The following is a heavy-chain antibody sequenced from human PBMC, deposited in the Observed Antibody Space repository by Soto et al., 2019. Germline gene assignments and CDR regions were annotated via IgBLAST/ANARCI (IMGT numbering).Heavy chain of an antibody. Sequence: PSETLSLTCSVSGSSMNGYYWSWIRRTPGQGLEWLGFIYFSGSTRYNPSLMSRLTISLDKSKRQFSMSLSSVTAADTAVYYCARSVATPGTNIDFWGQGTLVTVSS. D-gene: IGHD6-13*01. J-gene: IGHJ4*02. CDR1: GSSMNGYY. CDR3: ARSVATPGTNIDF. CDR2: IYFSGST. V-gene: IGHV4-4*09.